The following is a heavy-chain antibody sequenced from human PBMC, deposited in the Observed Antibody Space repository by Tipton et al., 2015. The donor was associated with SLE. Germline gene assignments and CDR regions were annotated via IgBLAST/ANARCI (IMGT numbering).Heavy chain of an antibody. V-gene: IGHV4-59*01. CDR2: VFCNGNT. D-gene: IGHD2-2*01. CDR1: GGSINYYY. J-gene: IGHJ6*03. CDR3: ARGGHCTSDSCYVYYYYMDV. Sequence: TLSLTCTVSGGSINYYYWNWIRQPPGKGLEWIGYVFCNGNTNYNASLKSRVTMSVDTSKSQFSLQLRSVTAADTAVYYCARGGHCTSDSCYVYYYYMDVWGEGTTVAVPS.